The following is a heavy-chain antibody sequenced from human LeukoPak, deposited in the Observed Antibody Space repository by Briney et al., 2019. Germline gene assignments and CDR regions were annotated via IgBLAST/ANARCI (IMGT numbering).Heavy chain of an antibody. V-gene: IGHV1-2*02. J-gene: IGHJ4*02. CDR3: ARAGGPEAAYYDFWSGYYIPNYFDY. CDR2: FNPNSGGT. CDR1: GYTFTGYY. Sequence: ASVKVSCKASGYTFTGYYMHWVRQAPGQGLEWMGWFNPNSGGTNYAQKFQGRVTMTRDTSISTAYMELSRLRSDDTAVYYCARAGGPEAAYYDFWSGYYIPNYFDYWGQGTLVTVSS. D-gene: IGHD3-3*01.